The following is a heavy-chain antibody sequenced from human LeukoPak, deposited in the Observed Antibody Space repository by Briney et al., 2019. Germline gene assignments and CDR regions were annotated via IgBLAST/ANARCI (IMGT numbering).Heavy chain of an antibody. Sequence: GESLKISCKASGYTFTDYWIGWVRQVPGKGLEWMGLIYPDDSDTRYTSSFQGQVSISAAKSVNTAFLQWSSLKASDTAMYYCAKTYYYGSGTPADAFDIWGQGTMVTVSA. J-gene: IGHJ3*02. D-gene: IGHD3-10*01. CDR2: IYPDDSDT. V-gene: IGHV5-51*01. CDR3: AKTYYYGSGTPADAFDI. CDR1: GYTFTDYW.